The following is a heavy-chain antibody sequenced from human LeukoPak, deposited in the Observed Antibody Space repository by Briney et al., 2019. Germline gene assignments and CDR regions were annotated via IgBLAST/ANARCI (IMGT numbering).Heavy chain of an antibody. D-gene: IGHD6-19*01. CDR2: IYYSEST. CDR1: GGSISSYY. V-gene: IGHV4-59*08. J-gene: IGHJ5*02. Sequence: SETLSLTCTVSGGSISSYYWSWVRQPPGKGLEWIGYIYYSESTNYNPSLKSRVTISVDTSKNQFSLKLSSVTAADTAVYYCARHGSGWFGTRANWFDPRGQGTLVTVSS. CDR3: ARHGSGWFGTRANWFDP.